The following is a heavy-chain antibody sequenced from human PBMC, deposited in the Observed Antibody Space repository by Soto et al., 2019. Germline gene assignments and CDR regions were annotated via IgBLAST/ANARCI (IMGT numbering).Heavy chain of an antibody. CDR3: ARYDKWNHPTNWFDT. CDR1: GYKFTTYW. J-gene: IGHJ5*02. CDR2: IYPGDSDT. D-gene: IGHD1-1*01. Sequence: GESLKISCQGSGYKFTTYWINWVRQKPGKGLEWMGIIYPGDSDTRYSPSFQGQVTISVDKSINTAYLQWSSLKASDSGIYYCARYDKWNHPTNWFDTWGPGTLVTVSS. V-gene: IGHV5-51*01.